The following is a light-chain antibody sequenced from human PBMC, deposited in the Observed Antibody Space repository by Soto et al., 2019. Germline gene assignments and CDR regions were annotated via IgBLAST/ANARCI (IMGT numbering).Light chain of an antibody. CDR1: QSISFW. J-gene: IGKJ2*03. Sequence: DIQMTQSPSTLSASVGDRVTITCRSSQSISFWLAWYQQKPGKAPKLLIYDASTLYSGVPSRFSGSRAGTECTITISSLPPDDFGSYDCQQYNSFAPSSFGQGTKLE. V-gene: IGKV1-5*01. CDR2: DAS. CDR3: QQYNSFAPSS.